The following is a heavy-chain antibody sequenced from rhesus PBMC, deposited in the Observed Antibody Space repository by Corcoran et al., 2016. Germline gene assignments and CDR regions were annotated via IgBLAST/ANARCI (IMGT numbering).Heavy chain of an antibody. V-gene: IGHV4-173*01. CDR3: AKEANYCTTTTCYGIDY. CDR1: GGSIRSNY. Sequence: QLQLQESGPGLVKPSETLSLTCAVSGGSIRSNYWGWIRQTPGKGLEWIGHISGSGGRPDYTPTLKSRVTISTVTSQNQFSLKLSSVTVADTAVYYCAKEANYCTTTTCYGIDYWGQGVLVTVSS. D-gene: IGHD2-2*01. J-gene: IGHJ4*01. CDR2: ISGSGGRP.